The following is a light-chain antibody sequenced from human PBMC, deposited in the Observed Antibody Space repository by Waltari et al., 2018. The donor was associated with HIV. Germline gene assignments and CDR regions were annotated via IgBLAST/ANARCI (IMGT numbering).Light chain of an antibody. CDR3: QQYDNLPMYT. CDR1: QDISNF. CDR2: DAS. Sequence: DIQRTQSPSSLSASVGDRVTITCQASQDISNFLNWYQQKPGKAPKLLTYDASNLETGVPSRFSGSGSGTDFTFTISSLQPEDIATYYCQQYDNLPMYTFGQGTKLEI. V-gene: IGKV1-33*01. J-gene: IGKJ2*01.